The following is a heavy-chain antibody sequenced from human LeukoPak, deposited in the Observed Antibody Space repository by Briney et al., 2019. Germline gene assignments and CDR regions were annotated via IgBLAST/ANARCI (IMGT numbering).Heavy chain of an antibody. J-gene: IGHJ4*02. CDR2: IDPSSTYI. CDR3: TRGSYGDYEY. Sequence: GGSLRLSCAASGFTFSSYTMNWVRQAPGKGLEWVSSIDPSSTYIYYADSVKGRFTISRDNAQNSLYLQMNSLRAEDTAVYYCTRGSYGDYEYWGQGSLVTVSS. CDR1: GFTFSSYT. D-gene: IGHD4-17*01. V-gene: IGHV3-21*01.